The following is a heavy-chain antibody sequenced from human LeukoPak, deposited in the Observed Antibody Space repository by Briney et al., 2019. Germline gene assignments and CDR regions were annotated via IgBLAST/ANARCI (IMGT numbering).Heavy chain of an antibody. J-gene: IGHJ5*02. Sequence: GGSLRLSCAASGFTFSSYAMHWVRQAPGKGLEWVAVISYDGSNKYYADSVKGRFTISRDNSKNTLYLQMNSLRAEDTAVYYCARGGTKRYSSSWLKNWFDPWGQGTLVTVPS. V-gene: IGHV3-30*04. CDR3: ARGGTKRYSSSWLKNWFDP. D-gene: IGHD6-13*01. CDR1: GFTFSSYA. CDR2: ISYDGSNK.